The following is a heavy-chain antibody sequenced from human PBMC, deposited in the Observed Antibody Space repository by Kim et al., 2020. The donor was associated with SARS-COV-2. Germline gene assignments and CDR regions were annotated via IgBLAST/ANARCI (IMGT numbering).Heavy chain of an antibody. J-gene: IGHJ6*02. CDR3: ARDLSSGYDFGYYYYGMDV. V-gene: IGHV4-4*06. D-gene: IGHD5-12*01. Sequence: SRVTMSVDTSKNQFSLKLSSVTAADTAVYYCARDLSSGYDFGYYYYGMDVWGQGTTVTVSS.